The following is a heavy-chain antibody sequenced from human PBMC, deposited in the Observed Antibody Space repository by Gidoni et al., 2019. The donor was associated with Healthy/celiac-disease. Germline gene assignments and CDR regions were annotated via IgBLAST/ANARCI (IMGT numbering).Heavy chain of an antibody. J-gene: IGHJ4*02. D-gene: IGHD3-22*01. CDR1: GGSISSSGYS. CDR2: IYHSGST. V-gene: IGHV4-30-2*01. Sequence: QLQLQESGSGLVKPSQTLSLTCAVSGGSISSSGYSWSWIRQPPGKGLEWIGYIYHSGSTYYNPSLKSRVTISVDRSKNQFSLKLSSVTAADTAVYYCARTPSHLYEDSSGYYFDYWGQGTLVTVSS. CDR3: ARTPSHLYEDSSGYYFDY.